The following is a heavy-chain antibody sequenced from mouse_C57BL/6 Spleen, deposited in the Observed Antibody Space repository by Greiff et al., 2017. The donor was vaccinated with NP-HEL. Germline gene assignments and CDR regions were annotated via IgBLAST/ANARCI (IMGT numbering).Heavy chain of an antibody. D-gene: IGHD1-3*01. CDR1: GFTFTDYY. CDR3: ARTNYGYFDV. Sequence: EVKLQESGGGLVQPGGSLSLSCAASGFTFTDYYMSWVRQPPGKALEWLGFIRNKANGYTTEYSASVKGRFTISRDNSQSILYLQMNALRAEDSATYYCARTNYGYFDVWGTQTTVTVSS. CDR2: IRNKANGYTT. V-gene: IGHV7-3*01. J-gene: IGHJ1*03.